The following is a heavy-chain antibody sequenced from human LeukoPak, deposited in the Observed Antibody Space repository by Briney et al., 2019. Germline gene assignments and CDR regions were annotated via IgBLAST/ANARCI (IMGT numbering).Heavy chain of an antibody. CDR3: ARLSSLANIAARGRTWLDP. CDR1: GGSFSAYY. D-gene: IGHD6-6*01. J-gene: IGHJ5*02. CDR2: INHSRST. V-gene: IGHV4-34*01. Sequence: PSETLPLTCAVYGGSFSAYYWSWIRQPPGKGLQWIGEINHSRSTNYNPSLKSRVTISLDTSKNQFSLKLSSVTAADTAVYYCARLSSLANIAARGRTWLDPWGQGSLVTVSS.